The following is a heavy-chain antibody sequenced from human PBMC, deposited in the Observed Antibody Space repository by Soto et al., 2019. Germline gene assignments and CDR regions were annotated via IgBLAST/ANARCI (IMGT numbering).Heavy chain of an antibody. V-gene: IGHV1-18*01. Sequence: ASVKVSCKASGYIFTSYGITWVRQAPGQGLEWMGWISTYNGNTRYAQKLQDRVTITTDSSTSTVYMELRSLRSDDTAVYYCARYHGSSTGCYPYWGQGTLGTVSS. CDR1: GYIFTSYG. D-gene: IGHD3-22*01. CDR2: ISTYNGNT. J-gene: IGHJ4*02. CDR3: ARYHGSSTGCYPY.